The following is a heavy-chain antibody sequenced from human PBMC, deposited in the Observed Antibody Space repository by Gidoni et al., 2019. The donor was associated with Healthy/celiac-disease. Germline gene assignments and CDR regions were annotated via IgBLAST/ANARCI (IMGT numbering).Heavy chain of an antibody. CDR3: AREGVPSGMDV. V-gene: IGHV1-2*04. Sequence: QVQLVQSGAEVKKPGASVKVSCKDSGNPFTGYETPRVRQAPGQGLEWMGWIKPNSGGTNYAQKFQGWVTMTRDTCISTAYMELSRLRSDDTAVYYCAREGVPSGMDVWGQGTTVTVSS. CDR2: IKPNSGGT. J-gene: IGHJ6*02. D-gene: IGHD3-10*01. CDR1: GNPFTGYE.